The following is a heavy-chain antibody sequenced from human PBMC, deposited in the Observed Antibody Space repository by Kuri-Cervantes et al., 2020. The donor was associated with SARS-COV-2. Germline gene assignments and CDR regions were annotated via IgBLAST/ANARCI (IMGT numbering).Heavy chain of an antibody. J-gene: IGHJ3*02. CDR3: AGLLLMVYDDAFDI. CDR1: GGSISNYY. CDR2: IYYSGTT. Sequence: SETLSLTCIVSGGSISNYYWNWIRRPPGKGLEWIGYIYYSGTTNYNPSLKSRVTISVDTSKNQFSLKLSSVTAADTAVYYCAGLLLMVYDDAFDIWGQGTMVTVSS. V-gene: IGHV4-59*08. D-gene: IGHD2-8*01.